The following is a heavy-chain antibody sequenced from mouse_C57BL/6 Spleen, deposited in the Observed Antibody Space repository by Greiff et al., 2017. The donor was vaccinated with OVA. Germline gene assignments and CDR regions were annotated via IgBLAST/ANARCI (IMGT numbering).Heavy chain of an antibody. D-gene: IGHD1-1*01. CDR2: INPSTGGT. CDR1: GYSFTGYY. Sequence: EVQGVESGPELVKPGASVKISCKASGYSFTGYYMNWVKQSPEKSLEWIGEINPSTGGTTYNQKFKAKATLTVDKSSSTAYMQLKSLTSEDSAVYYCARSRGYYGSRGDTYYAMDYWGQGTSVTVSS. CDR3: ARSRGYYGSRGDTYYAMDY. V-gene: IGHV1-42*01. J-gene: IGHJ4*01.